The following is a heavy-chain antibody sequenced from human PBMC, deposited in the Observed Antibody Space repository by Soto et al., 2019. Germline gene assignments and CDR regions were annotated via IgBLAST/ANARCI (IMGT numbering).Heavy chain of an antibody. J-gene: IGHJ5*02. CDR2: IYYSGST. CDR3: ALTDYSNDGWFDP. D-gene: IGHD4-4*01. CDR1: GGSISTYY. V-gene: IGHV4-59*01. Sequence: SETLSLTCTISGGSISTYYWSWIRQPPGKGLEWIGYIYYSGSTNYNPSLKSRVTISLDTSKNQFSLKLSSVTAADTAVYYCALTDYSNDGWFDPWGQGTLVPVSS.